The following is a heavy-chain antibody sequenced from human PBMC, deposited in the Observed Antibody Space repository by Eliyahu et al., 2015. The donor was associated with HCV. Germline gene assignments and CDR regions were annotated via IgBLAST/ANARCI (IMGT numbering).Heavy chain of an antibody. V-gene: IGHV3-33*01. D-gene: IGHD3-10*01. CDR1: GFTFSSXG. J-gene: IGHJ4*02. CDR3: ARDPSGFLPFLSSGSYYKSGYFDY. Sequence: QVQLVESGGGVXQPGXSLRLSCAASGFTFSSXGMPWXRQAPGKGLEWVAVIWXDGSNKYYADSVKGRFTISRDNSKNTLYLQMNSLRAEDTAVYYCARDPSGFLPFLSSGSYYKSGYFDYWGQGTLVTVSS. CDR2: IWXDGSNK.